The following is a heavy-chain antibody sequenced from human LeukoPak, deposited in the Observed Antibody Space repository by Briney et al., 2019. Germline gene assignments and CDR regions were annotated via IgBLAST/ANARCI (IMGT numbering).Heavy chain of an antibody. Sequence: GGSLRLSCVAFGFSISRYSMNWVRQAPGKGLEWVSFISSSSIYIDYVDSVKGRFTISRDNAKNSLYLQMNSLGVDDTAVYFCAAYCSSTNCYGSDYWGQGTLV. D-gene: IGHD2-2*01. CDR1: GFSISRYS. J-gene: IGHJ4*02. CDR2: ISSSSIYI. CDR3: AAYCSSTNCYGSDY. V-gene: IGHV3-21*01.